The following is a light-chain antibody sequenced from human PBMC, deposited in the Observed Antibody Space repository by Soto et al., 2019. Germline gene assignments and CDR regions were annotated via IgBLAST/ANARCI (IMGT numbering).Light chain of an antibody. V-gene: IGKV3-20*01. CDR3: HHYGSPHS. Sequence: EVELTQSPGTLSLSPGERATLSCRASQSVINYLGWYQQKPGQAPRLLIYGVSSRATGIPDRFSGSGSGTDFTLTISRLEAEVFAVYYCHHYGSPHSFGQGTKLEIK. CDR2: GVS. J-gene: IGKJ2*03. CDR1: QSVINY.